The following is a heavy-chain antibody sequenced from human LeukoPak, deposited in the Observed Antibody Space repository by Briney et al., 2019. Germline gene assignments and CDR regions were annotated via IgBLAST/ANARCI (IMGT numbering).Heavy chain of an antibody. CDR1: GGTSNSHA. V-gene: IGHV1-69*04. J-gene: IGHJ4*02. CDR2: IIPNLGTT. Sequence: SVKVSCKASGGTSNSHAISWVRQAPGQGLEWMGRIIPNLGTTNRAQNFQDRVTLTADKSTNTAYMELTSLTSDDTAVHHCATTNDGGGYQWGDFFDFWGQGTLVTVSS. CDR3: ATTNDGGGYQWGDFFDF. D-gene: IGHD3-22*01.